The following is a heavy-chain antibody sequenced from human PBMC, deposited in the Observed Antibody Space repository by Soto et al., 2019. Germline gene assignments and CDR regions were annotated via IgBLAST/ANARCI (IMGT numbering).Heavy chain of an antibody. CDR2: ISGRGDST. CDR1: GFIFGHYA. CDR3: AKALDGIDDYFYAMGV. J-gene: IGHJ6*02. V-gene: IGHV3-23*01. D-gene: IGHD1-1*01. Sequence: PVVSLRLSCAGSGFIFGHYAMTWVRQAPGKGLEWISAISGRGDSTYYADAVKGRSTISRDNSKNTLYLQMNSLRVEDTAVYYCAKALDGIDDYFYAMGVWGQGTTVTVSS.